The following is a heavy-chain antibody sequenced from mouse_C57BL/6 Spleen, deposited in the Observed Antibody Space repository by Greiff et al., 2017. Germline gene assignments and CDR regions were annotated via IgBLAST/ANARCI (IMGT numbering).Heavy chain of an antibody. CDR3: ARRNWDRDWYFDV. D-gene: IGHD4-1*01. V-gene: IGHV3-6*01. CDR1: GYSITSGYY. CDR2: ISYDGSN. J-gene: IGHJ1*03. Sequence: EVKLLESGPGLVKPSQSLSLTCSVTGYSITSGYYWNWIRQFPGNKLEWMGYISYDGSNNYNPSLKNRISITRDTSKNQFFLKLNSVTTEDTATYYCARRNWDRDWYFDVWGTGTTVTVSS.